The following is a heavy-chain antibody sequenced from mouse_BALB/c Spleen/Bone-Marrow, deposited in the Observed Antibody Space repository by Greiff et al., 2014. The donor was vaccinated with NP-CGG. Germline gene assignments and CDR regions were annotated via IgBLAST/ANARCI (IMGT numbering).Heavy chain of an antibody. J-gene: IGHJ4*01. V-gene: IGHV3-6*02. CDR3: ASVEVHAMDY. CDR2: ISYDGSN. Sequence: EVKLMESGLGLVKPSQSLSLTCSVTGYSITGGYYWNWVRQFPGNKLEWLGYISYDGSNHYNPSLTNRVSITRDTSKNQFFLKLNSVTTEDTGTYYCASVEVHAMDYWGQGTSVTVSS. CDR1: GYSITGGYY.